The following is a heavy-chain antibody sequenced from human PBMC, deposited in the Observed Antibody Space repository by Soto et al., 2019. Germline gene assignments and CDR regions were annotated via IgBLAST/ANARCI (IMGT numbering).Heavy chain of an antibody. D-gene: IGHD6-19*01. V-gene: IGHV4-4*02. J-gene: IGHJ6*02. Sequence: SETLSLTCAVSGGSISSSNLWSWVRQPPGKGLEWIGEIYHSGSTNYNPSLKSRVTISVDKSKNQFSLKLSSVTAADTAVYYCARDLLAVAGDYYGMDVWGQGTTVTVSS. CDR2: IYHSGST. CDR3: ARDLLAVAGDYYGMDV. CDR1: GGSISSSNL.